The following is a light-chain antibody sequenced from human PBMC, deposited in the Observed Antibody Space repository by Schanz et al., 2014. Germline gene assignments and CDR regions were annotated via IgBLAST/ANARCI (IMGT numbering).Light chain of an antibody. V-gene: IGKV3-20*01. J-gene: IGKJ1*01. CDR2: GIS. CDR1: QSVPSTY. CDR3: QQYGESLWT. Sequence: ENVLTQSPGTLSLSPGERATLSCRASQSVPSTYLAWYQQRPGQAPRLLIYGISTRATGIPDRFSGSGSETDFSLTISRVEPEDSAVYYCQQYGESLWTFGPGTRVEIK.